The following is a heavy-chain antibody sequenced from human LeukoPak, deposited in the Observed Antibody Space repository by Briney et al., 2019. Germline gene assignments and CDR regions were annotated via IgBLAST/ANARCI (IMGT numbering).Heavy chain of an antibody. CDR1: GYTLTELS. D-gene: IGHD5-18*01. Sequence: ASVKVSCKVSGYTLTELSMHWVRQAPGKGLEWMGGFDPEDGETTYAQKFQGRVTMTEDTSTDTAYMELSSLRSEDTAVYYCATGLRIQLWLRPLGYWGQGTLVTVSS. CDR2: FDPEDGET. V-gene: IGHV1-24*01. CDR3: ATGLRIQLWLRPLGY. J-gene: IGHJ4*02.